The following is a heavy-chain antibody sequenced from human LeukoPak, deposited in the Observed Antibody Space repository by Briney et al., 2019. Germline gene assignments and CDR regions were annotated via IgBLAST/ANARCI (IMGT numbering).Heavy chain of an antibody. CDR3: ARASGWRHAFDI. Sequence: SETLSLTCTVSGGSISSYYWSWIRQPPGKGLEWIGLIYTSGSTNYNPSLKSPVTISVDTSKNQFSLKLSSVPTADTAVYYCARASGWRHAFDIWGQGTIVTLS. CDR1: GGSISSYY. D-gene: IGHD3-3*01. J-gene: IGHJ3*02. CDR2: IYTSGST. V-gene: IGHV4-4*07.